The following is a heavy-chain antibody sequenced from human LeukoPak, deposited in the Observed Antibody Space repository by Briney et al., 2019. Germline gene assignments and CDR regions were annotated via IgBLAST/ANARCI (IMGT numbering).Heavy chain of an antibody. CDR1: GGSISSYY. V-gene: IGHV4-59*01. Sequence: SETLSLTCTVSGGSISSYYWSWIRQPPGKGLEWIGYIYYSGSTNYNPSLTSRVTISVDTSKNQFSLKLSSVTAADTAVYYCARVPYYYDSSGYYNYYGMDVWGQGTTVTVSS. CDR3: ARVPYYYDSSGYYNYYGMDV. CDR2: IYYSGST. D-gene: IGHD3-22*01. J-gene: IGHJ6*02.